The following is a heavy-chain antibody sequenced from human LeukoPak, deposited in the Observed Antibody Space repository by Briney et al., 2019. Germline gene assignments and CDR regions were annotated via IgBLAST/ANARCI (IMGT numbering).Heavy chain of an antibody. D-gene: IGHD3-10*01. Sequence: GASVKVSCKASGGTFSSYAISWVRQAPGQGLEWMGGITPIFGTANYAQKYQGRVTITADESTSTAYMELSSLRSEDTAVYYCARDYYGSGEVNWFDPWGQGTLVTVSS. CDR1: GGTFSSYA. CDR2: ITPIFGTA. CDR3: ARDYYGSGEVNWFDP. V-gene: IGHV1-69*13. J-gene: IGHJ5*02.